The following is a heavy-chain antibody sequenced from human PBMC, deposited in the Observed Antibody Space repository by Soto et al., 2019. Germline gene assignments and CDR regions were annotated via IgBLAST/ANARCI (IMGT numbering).Heavy chain of an antibody. CDR1: GFTFSSYD. V-gene: IGHV3-13*05. CDR3: ARGAHYDILTGYPTIMYGMDV. D-gene: IGHD3-9*01. Sequence: GGSLRLSCAASGFTFSSYDMHWVRQATGKGLEWVSAIGTAGDPYYPGSVKGRFTISRENAKNSLYLQMNSLRAGDTAVYYCARGAHYDILTGYPTIMYGMDVWGQGTTVTVSS. J-gene: IGHJ6*02. CDR2: IGTAGDP.